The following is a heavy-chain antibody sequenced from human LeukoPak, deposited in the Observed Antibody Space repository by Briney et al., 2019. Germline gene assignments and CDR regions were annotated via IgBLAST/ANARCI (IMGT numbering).Heavy chain of an antibody. D-gene: IGHD3-22*01. J-gene: IGHJ3*02. CDR3: ARAKFDSSGYYYSGFDI. CDR1: RFTFSNYW. CDR2: ITDSGTNI. V-gene: IGHV3-11*04. Sequence: GGSLRLPCAASRFTFSNYWMSWIRQAPGRGLEWISYITDSGTNIYYTDSVKGRFTMSRDNAKKSLYLQMNSLRAEDTAVYYCARAKFDSSGYYYSGFDIWGQGTMVTVSS.